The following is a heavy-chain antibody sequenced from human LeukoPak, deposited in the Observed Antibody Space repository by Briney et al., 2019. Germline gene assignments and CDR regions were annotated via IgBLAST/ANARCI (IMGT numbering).Heavy chain of an antibody. CDR2: INSDGSST. V-gene: IGHV3-74*01. CDR1: GFTFSSYW. J-gene: IGHJ3*02. D-gene: IGHD3-3*01. Sequence: GGSLRLSCAASGFTFSSYWMHWVRQAPGKGLVWVSRINSDGSSTSYADSVKGRFTISRDNAKNSLYLQMNSLRAEDTAVYYCARHPYYDFWSGYYSSGLGAFDIWGQGTMVTVSS. CDR3: ARHPYYDFWSGYYSSGLGAFDI.